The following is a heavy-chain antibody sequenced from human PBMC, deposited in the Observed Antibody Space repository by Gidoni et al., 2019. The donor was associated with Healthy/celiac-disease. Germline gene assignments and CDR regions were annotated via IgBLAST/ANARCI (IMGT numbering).Heavy chain of an antibody. CDR2: IYCCGST. V-gene: IGHV4-39*01. CDR1: GGSISSSSYY. J-gene: IGHJ5*02. Sequence: QLQLQESGPGLVKPSETLSLTCTVSGGSISSSSYYWGWIRQPPGKGLEWIGSIYCCGSTYYNPSLKSRVTISVDTSKNQFSLKLSSVTAADTAVYYCILTRYCSSTSCYGGFDPWGQGTLVTVSS. CDR3: ILTRYCSSTSCYGGFDP. D-gene: IGHD2-2*01.